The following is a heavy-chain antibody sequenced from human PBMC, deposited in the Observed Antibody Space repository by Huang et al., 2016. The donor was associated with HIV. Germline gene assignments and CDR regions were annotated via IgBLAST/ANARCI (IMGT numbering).Heavy chain of an antibody. J-gene: IGHJ4*02. CDR2: ITEGIKNG. Sequence: EVLLLESGGGLVQPGGSLRLSCVASGFTFSSYAMSWVRQGAGKGVEWVSGITEGIKNGYYAHSGKGRFAVSRDESTNTLYLQMNSLRAEDTAVYYCAKDADTSGYDVLGPFGSWGQGTLVTVSS. D-gene: IGHD3-3*01. V-gene: IGHV3-23*01. CDR3: AKDADTSGYDVLGPFGS. CDR1: GFTFSSYA.